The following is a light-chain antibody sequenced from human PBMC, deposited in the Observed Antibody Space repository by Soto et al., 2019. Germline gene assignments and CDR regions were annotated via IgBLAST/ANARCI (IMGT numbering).Light chain of an antibody. CDR1: QSVSSNY. Sequence: EIVLTQSPGTLSLSPGERATLSCRASQSVSSNYLAWYQHKPGQGPRLLIYAASSRATVIPDRFSGSGSGTDFPLAISRLEPEDFALYYCQKYGSAFTFGPGTKVDIK. V-gene: IGKV3-20*01. J-gene: IGKJ3*01. CDR2: AAS. CDR3: QKYGSAFT.